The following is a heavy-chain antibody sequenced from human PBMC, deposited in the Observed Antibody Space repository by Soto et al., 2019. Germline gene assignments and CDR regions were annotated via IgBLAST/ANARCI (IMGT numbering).Heavy chain of an antibody. CDR1: GFTFSSYA. J-gene: IGHJ5*02. D-gene: IGHD1-1*01. Sequence: GGSLRLSCAASGFTFSSYAMTWVRQAPGKGLEWVSGISGSGATTSYADSVKGRFTVSRDNSKNTLYLQMNSLRVEDTAVYYCARDQWYTFGAGRPNWFDPWGQGTLVTVSS. V-gene: IGHV3-23*01. CDR3: ARDQWYTFGAGRPNWFDP. CDR2: ISGSGATT.